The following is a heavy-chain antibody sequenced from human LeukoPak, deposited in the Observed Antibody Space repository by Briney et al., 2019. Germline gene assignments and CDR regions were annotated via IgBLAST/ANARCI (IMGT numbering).Heavy chain of an antibody. V-gene: IGHV5-10-1*01. Sequence: GESLKISCKGSGYSFTSYWISWVRQMPGKGLEWMGRIDPSDSYTNYSPSFQGHVTISADKSISTAYLQWSSLKASDTAMYYCARRLKGSYYAYDYWGQGTLVIVPP. CDR2: IDPSDSYT. J-gene: IGHJ4*02. D-gene: IGHD1-26*01. CDR1: GYSFTSYW. CDR3: ARRLKGSYYAYDY.